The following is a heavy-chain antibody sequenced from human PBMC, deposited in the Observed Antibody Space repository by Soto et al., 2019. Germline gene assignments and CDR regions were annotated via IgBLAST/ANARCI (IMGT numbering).Heavy chain of an antibody. CDR2: AYYTGST. CDR1: GGSISGSY. CDR3: ARVLQAPGPKITY. Sequence: SETLSLTCSVSGGSISGSYWSWIRQSPGKGLEWLGYAYYTGSTNYSPSLRSRVSISVDTSKNEFSLRLSSVTAADTAVYFCARVLQAPGPKITYSGKEIQVTV. J-gene: IGHJ4*02. D-gene: IGHD3-10*01. V-gene: IGHV4-59*01.